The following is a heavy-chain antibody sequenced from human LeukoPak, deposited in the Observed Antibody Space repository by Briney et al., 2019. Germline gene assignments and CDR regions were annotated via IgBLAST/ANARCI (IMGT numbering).Heavy chain of an antibody. V-gene: IGHV3-64*01. J-gene: IGHJ4*02. D-gene: IGHD5-18*01. CDR3: ASSYSYGPVDY. Sequence: GGSLRLSCAASGFTFSTYSMHWVRQAPGKGLEYVSAINSNGGSTYYANSVKGRFTISRDNSKNTLYLQMGSLRAEDTAVYYCASSYSYGPVDYWGQGTLVTVSS. CDR2: INSNGGST. CDR1: GFTFSTYS.